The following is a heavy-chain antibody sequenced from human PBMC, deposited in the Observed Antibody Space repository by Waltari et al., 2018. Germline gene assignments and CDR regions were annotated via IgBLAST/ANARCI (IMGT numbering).Heavy chain of an antibody. J-gene: IGHJ6*02. D-gene: IGHD2-2*02. Sequence: QVQLVQSGAEVKKPGSSVKVSCKASGGTFSSYAISWVRQAPGQGLEWMGGIITIFGTANYAQKFQGRVTITADESTSTAYMELSSLRSEDTAVYYCARGYCSSTSCYMSHGMDVWGQGTTVTVSS. CDR1: GGTFSSYA. V-gene: IGHV1-69*01. CDR2: IITIFGTA. CDR3: ARGYCSSTSCYMSHGMDV.